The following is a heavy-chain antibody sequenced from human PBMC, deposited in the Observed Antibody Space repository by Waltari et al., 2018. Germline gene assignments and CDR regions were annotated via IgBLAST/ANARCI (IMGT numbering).Heavy chain of an antibody. Sequence: EVQLVESGGGLVQPGRSLRLSCAASGFTFDDYAMHWVRQAPGKGLELVSGISWNSGSIGYADSVKGRFTISIDNAKNSLYLQMNSLRAEDTALYYCAKDTGAEYYDISDAFYIWGQGTMVTVSS. J-gene: IGHJ3*02. CDR1: GFTFDDYA. D-gene: IGHD3-9*01. V-gene: IGHV3-9*01. CDR3: AKDTGAEYYDISDAFYI. CDR2: ISWNSGSI.